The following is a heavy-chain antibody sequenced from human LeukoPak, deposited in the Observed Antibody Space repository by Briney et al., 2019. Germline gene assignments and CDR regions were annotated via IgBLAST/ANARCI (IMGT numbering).Heavy chain of an antibody. J-gene: IGHJ4*02. D-gene: IGHD3-10*01. CDR2: ISWNSGSI. V-gene: IGHV3-9*01. Sequence: GRSLRLSCAASGFTFDDYAMHWVRQAPGKGLEWVSGISWNSGSIGYADSVKGRFTISRDNAKNSLYLQMNSLRAEDTAVYYCARAPLYHGVHNDYWGQGTLVTVSS. CDR1: GFTFDDYA. CDR3: ARAPLYHGVHNDY.